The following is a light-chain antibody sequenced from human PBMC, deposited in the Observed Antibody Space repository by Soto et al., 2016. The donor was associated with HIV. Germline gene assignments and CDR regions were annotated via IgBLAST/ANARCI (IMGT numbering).Light chain of an antibody. CDR1: QGIRND. CDR3: QQTYNTRMYT. CDR2: AAS. V-gene: IGKV1-39*01. Sequence: DIQMTQSPSSLSASVGDRVTITCRASQGIRNDLGWYQQKPGKAPKRLIHAASTLESGVPSRFSGSGSGTDFTLTISSLQPEDFATYYCQQTYNTRMYTFGQGTKLEIK. J-gene: IGKJ2*01.